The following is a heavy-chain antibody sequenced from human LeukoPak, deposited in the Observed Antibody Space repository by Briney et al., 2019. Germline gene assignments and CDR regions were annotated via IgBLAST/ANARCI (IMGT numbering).Heavy chain of an antibody. Sequence: GGSLRLSCAAPGFTFSSYSMSWVRQAPGKGLEWVSYISSSSSTIYYADSVKGRFTISRDNAKNSLYLQMNSLRAEDTAVYYCARDPLWFGELPTLADYWGQGTLVTVSS. CDR1: GFTFSSYS. CDR2: ISSSSSTI. CDR3: ARDPLWFGELPTLADY. J-gene: IGHJ4*02. V-gene: IGHV3-48*01. D-gene: IGHD3-10*01.